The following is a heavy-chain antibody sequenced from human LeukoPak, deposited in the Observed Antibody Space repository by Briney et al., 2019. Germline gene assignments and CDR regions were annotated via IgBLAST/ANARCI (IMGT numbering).Heavy chain of an antibody. CDR1: GYSFTSYW. Sequence: GESLKISCKGSGYSFTSYWIAWVRQMPGKGLKWMGIIYPDDSDTRYSPSFQSQVTISADKSISTVYLQWSSLKASDTAMYYCARRSYGGKDFDQWGQGTLVTVSS. CDR3: ARRSYGGKDFDQ. J-gene: IGHJ4*02. CDR2: IYPDDSDT. D-gene: IGHD4-23*01. V-gene: IGHV5-51*01.